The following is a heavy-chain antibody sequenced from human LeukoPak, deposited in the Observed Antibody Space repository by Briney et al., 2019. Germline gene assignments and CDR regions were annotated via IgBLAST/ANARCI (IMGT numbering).Heavy chain of an antibody. D-gene: IGHD3-22*01. CDR2: ISSSSSYI. Sequence: KPGGSLRLSCAASGFTFSSYSMNWVRQAPGKGLEWVSSISSSSSYIYYADSVKGRFTISRDNAKNSLYLQMNSLRAEDTAVYYCASCYYDSSGYYYYAFDIWGQGTMVIVSS. CDR1: GFTFSSYS. J-gene: IGHJ3*02. CDR3: ASCYYDSSGYYYYAFDI. V-gene: IGHV3-21*01.